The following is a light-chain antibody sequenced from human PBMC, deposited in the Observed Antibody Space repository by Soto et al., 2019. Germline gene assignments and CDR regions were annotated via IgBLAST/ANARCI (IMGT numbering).Light chain of an antibody. Sequence: QSALTQPASVSGSPGQSITISCTRSSTDFENYNLVSWYQHCPDKAPKLIIYEGTKRPSEISDRFSGSESDTTASLIISGLRPEDEADYYCSSYAGSRARVVFGGGTKVTVL. J-gene: IGLJ2*01. CDR1: STDFENYNL. CDR2: EGT. V-gene: IGLV2-23*01. CDR3: SSYAGSRARVV.